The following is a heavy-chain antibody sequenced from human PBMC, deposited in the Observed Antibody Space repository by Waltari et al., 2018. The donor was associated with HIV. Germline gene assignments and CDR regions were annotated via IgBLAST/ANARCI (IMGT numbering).Heavy chain of an antibody. D-gene: IGHD3-3*01. J-gene: IGHJ4*02. CDR1: VFTYGDSA. CDR2: IRSKAYGGPT. V-gene: IGHV3-49*03. Sequence: VQLVASGGGLVQPGRCLRLCCPASVFTYGDSALSWFRQAPGKGLEWVGFIRSKAYGGPTEYAASVKGRFTISRADSKSIAYLQMNSIKTEDTGVYYCTRDGLYYDFWSGYPGYWGQGTLVTVSS. CDR3: TRDGLYYDFWSGYPGY.